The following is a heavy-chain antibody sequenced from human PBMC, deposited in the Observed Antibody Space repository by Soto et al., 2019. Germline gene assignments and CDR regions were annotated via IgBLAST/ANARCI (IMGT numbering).Heavy chain of an antibody. CDR1: GGTFSSYA. CDR2: IIPIFGTA. V-gene: IGHV1-69*13. J-gene: IGHJ3*02. D-gene: IGHD3-22*01. CDR3: ARAPYYYDSSGPGHAFDI. Sequence: SVKVSCKASGGTFSSYAISWVRQAPGQGLEWMGGIIPIFGTANYAQKFQGRVTITADESTSTAYMELSSLRSEDTAVYYCARAPYYYDSSGPGHAFDIWGQGTLVTV.